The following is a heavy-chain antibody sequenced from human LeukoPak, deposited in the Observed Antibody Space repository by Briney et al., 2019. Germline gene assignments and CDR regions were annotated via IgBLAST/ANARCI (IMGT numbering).Heavy chain of an antibody. V-gene: IGHV5-51*01. Sequence: GAALKISCKGSGYSFTSYWIGWVRQMPGKGLEWVGIIYPCDSDTIYSPSFQGQVTISADKSISTAYLQWSSLKASDTAMYYCARYSGYDLGSGGFDYWGQGTLVTVSS. CDR2: IYPCDSDT. J-gene: IGHJ4*02. CDR1: GYSFTSYW. CDR3: ARYSGYDLGSGGFDY. D-gene: IGHD5-12*01.